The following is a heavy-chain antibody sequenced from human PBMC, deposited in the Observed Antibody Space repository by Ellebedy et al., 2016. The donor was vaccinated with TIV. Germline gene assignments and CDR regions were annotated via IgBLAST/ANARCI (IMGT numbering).Heavy chain of an antibody. CDR1: GGSISSYY. Sequence: MPSETLSLTCTVSGGSISSYYWSWIRQPPGKGLEWIGYIYYSGSTNYNPSLKSRVTISVDTSKNQFSLKLSSVTAADTAVYYCARRRYCSGGSCYYFDYWGQGTLVTVSS. J-gene: IGHJ4*02. CDR2: IYYSGST. V-gene: IGHV4-59*08. D-gene: IGHD2-15*01. CDR3: ARRRYCSGGSCYYFDY.